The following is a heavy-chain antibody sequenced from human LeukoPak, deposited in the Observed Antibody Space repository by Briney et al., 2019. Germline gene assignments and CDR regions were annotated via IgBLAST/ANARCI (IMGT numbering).Heavy chain of an antibody. CDR1: GFTFSSYA. Sequence: GGSLRLSCATSGFTFSSYAMHWVRQAPGKGLEWVAVISYDGSNKYYADSVKGRFTISRDNSKNTLYLQMNSLRAEDTAVYYCARDRIAAAGFFDYWGQGTLVTVSS. D-gene: IGHD6-13*01. V-gene: IGHV3-30-3*01. J-gene: IGHJ4*02. CDR2: ISYDGSNK. CDR3: ARDRIAAAGFFDY.